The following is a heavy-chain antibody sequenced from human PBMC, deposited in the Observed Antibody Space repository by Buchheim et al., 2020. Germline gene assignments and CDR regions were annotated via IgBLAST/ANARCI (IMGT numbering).Heavy chain of an antibody. CDR2: IHPGTGYT. J-gene: IGHJ4*02. CDR3: ARGGLDLYFDY. D-gene: IGHD1-7*01. Sequence: QVQLVQSGAEVRKPGASVKVSCEASGYTFTTSGIHWVRQAPGQSLEWMGRIHPGTGYTAYSKKFQGKVTLTRDESAKTAYMEVSSLRSEDTAVYYCARGGLDLYFDYWGQGTL. CDR1: GYTFTTSG. V-gene: IGHV1-3*01.